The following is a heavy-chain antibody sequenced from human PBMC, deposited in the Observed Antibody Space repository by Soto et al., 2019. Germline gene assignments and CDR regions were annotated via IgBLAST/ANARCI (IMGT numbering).Heavy chain of an antibody. V-gene: IGHV4-39*01. CDR3: ARIAVAGTWVRWGRAFDFDY. D-gene: IGHD6-19*01. CDR1: GGSISSSSYY. CDR2: IYYSGST. Sequence: SETLSLTCTVSGGSISSSSYYWGWIRQPPGKGLEWIGSIYYSGSTYYNPSLKSRVTISVDTSKNQFSLKLSSVTAADTAVYYCARIAVAGTWVRWGRAFDFDYWGQGTLVTVSS. J-gene: IGHJ4*02.